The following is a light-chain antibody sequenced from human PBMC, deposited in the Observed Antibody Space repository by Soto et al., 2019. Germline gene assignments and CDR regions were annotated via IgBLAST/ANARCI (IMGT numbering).Light chain of an antibody. CDR2: EVS. V-gene: IGLV2-8*01. CDR3: SAYAGSNNYV. Sequence: QSVLTQPPSASGSPVQSVTISCTGTSSDVGGYNYVSWYQQHPGKAPKLMIYEVSKRPSGVPDRFSGSKSGNTASLTVSGLQAEDEADYYCSAYAGSNNYVFGGGTKVTVL. CDR1: SSDVGGYNY. J-gene: IGLJ2*01.